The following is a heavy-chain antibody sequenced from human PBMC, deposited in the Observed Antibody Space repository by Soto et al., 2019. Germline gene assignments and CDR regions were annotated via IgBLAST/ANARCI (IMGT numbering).Heavy chain of an antibody. V-gene: IGHV4-59*01. Sequence: QGQLQESGPGLVKPSETLSLTCTVSGDSISTYNWGWIRQPPGKGLEWIGCLYYSGVTNYNPSLTSRVTISVDTPQHPLSLMLNSVTAAATAVYSCARVAADIASWLDPWGQGTLVTVSS. D-gene: IGHD5-12*01. J-gene: IGHJ5*02. CDR2: LYYSGVT. CDR3: ARVAADIASWLDP. CDR1: GDSISTYN.